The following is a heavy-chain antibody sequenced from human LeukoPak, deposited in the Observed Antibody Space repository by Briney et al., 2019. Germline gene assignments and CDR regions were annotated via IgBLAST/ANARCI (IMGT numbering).Heavy chain of an antibody. V-gene: IGHV4-34*01. CDR1: GGSFSGYY. CDR2: INHSGST. CDR3: ARARAWYSSSYGRTVYFQH. D-gene: IGHD6-13*01. Sequence: SETLSLTCAVYGGSFSGYYWSWIRQPPGKGLEWIGEINHSGSTNYNPSLKSRVTISVDTSKNQFSLKLSSVTAADTAVYYCARARAWYSSSYGRTVYFQHWGQGTLVTVSS. J-gene: IGHJ1*01.